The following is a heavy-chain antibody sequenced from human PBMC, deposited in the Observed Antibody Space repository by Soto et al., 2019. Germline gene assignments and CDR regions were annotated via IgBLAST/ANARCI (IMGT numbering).Heavy chain of an antibody. J-gene: IGHJ6*02. CDR3: ARDDIPGRAVATYGMDV. Sequence: GGSLRLSCAASGFIFSNFGMHWVRQAPGKGLEWVAVIWYDGSNEYYADSVKGRLTISKDNSKNTLYLQMNSLRAEDTAVYYCARDDIPGRAVATYGMDVWGQGTTVTV. CDR1: GFIFSNFG. V-gene: IGHV3-33*01. D-gene: IGHD6-19*01. CDR2: IWYDGSNE.